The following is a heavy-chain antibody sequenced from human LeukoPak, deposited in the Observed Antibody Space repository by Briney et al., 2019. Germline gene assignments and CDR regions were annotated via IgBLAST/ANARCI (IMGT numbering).Heavy chain of an antibody. J-gene: IGHJ6*03. CDR3: AKHYFYYMTV. CDR1: GFSFTTYW. V-gene: IGHV3-23*01. Sequence: PGGSLRLSCAASGFSFTTYWMSWVRQAPGKGLEWVSVVTGSGSSTYYADSVEGRFTISRDNSKNTLYLQMNSLRAEDTAVYYCAKHYFYYMTVWGKGTTVTISS. CDR2: VTGSGSST.